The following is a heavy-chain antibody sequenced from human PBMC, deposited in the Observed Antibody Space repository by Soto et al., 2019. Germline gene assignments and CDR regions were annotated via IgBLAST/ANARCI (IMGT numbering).Heavy chain of an antibody. CDR2: IYSGGST. V-gene: IGHV3-66*01. CDR1: EFTVSSNY. Sequence: EVQLVESGGGLVQPGGSLRLSCAASEFTVSSNYMSWVRQAPGKGLEWVSVIYSGGSTYYADSVKGRFTISRDNSKNTGYLQMNSLRAEDTAVYSCGSIQWGSSSHIDYWGQGTLVTVSS. D-gene: IGHD6-13*01. J-gene: IGHJ4*02. CDR3: GSIQWGSSSHIDY.